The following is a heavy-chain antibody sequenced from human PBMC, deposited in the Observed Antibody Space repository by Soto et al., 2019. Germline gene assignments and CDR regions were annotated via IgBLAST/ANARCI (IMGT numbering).Heavy chain of an antibody. J-gene: IGHJ4*02. Sequence: PGGSLRLCCAASGFTFSRFELDWVRQAPGKGLEWISYISSSGSTAYYASSVEGRFTISRDNANNSVYLQMDSLRAEDTALYYCTRAAWFPYLSFYWGQGALVTVSS. V-gene: IGHV3-48*03. CDR2: ISSSGSTA. CDR3: TRAAWFPYLSFY. CDR1: GFTFSRFE. D-gene: IGHD3-10*01.